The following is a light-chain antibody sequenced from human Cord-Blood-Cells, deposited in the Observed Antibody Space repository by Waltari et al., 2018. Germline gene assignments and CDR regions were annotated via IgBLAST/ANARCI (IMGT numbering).Light chain of an antibody. Sequence: EIVLTQSPATLSLSPGERATLSCRASPSVSSYLAWYQQKPGQAPSRLIYDAYNRATGIPASYSGSGSGTYFTLTISSLEPEDFAVYYCQQRSNWPPLTFGGGTKVEIK. CDR2: DAY. J-gene: IGKJ4*01. CDR3: QQRSNWPPLT. CDR1: PSVSSY. V-gene: IGKV3-11*01.